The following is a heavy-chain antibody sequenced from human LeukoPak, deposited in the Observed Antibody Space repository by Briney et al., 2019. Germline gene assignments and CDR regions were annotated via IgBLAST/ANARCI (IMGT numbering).Heavy chain of an antibody. V-gene: IGHV1-69*05. Sequence: SVKVSCKASGYIFTSYGISWVRQAPGQGLEWMGRIIPIFGTANYAQKFQGRVTITTDESTSTAYMELSSLRSEDTAVYYCARDGVLSYYYYMDVWGKGTTVTVSS. D-gene: IGHD6-13*01. CDR3: ARDGVLSYYYYMDV. J-gene: IGHJ6*03. CDR1: GYIFTSYG. CDR2: IIPIFGTA.